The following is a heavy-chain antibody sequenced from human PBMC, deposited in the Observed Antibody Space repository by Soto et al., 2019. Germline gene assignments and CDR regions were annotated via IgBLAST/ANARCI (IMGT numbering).Heavy chain of an antibody. CDR1: GGSISGSYYY. CDR3: ATSQKGYNWNYFDH. CDR2: VFYTGFT. J-gene: IGHJ4*02. V-gene: IGHV4-39*01. D-gene: IGHD1-20*01. Sequence: KTSETLSLTCAVSGGSISGSYYYWAWLRQSPGKGPEWIGSVFYTGFTSYNPSLESRVSVSVDTPKSQFSLKLSAVTAADTAVYYCATSQKGYNWNYFDHWGQGALVTVSS.